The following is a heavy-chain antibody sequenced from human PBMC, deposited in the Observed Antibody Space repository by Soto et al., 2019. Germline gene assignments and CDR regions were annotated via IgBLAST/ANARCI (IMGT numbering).Heavy chain of an antibody. CDR1: GGSITSDDYF. J-gene: IGHJ6*02. D-gene: IGHD3-10*01. Sequence: PSETLSLTCTVSGGSITSDDYFWSWIRQPPGKGLEWIGFIYYSGTYYNPSLKSRVSISVDTSKNQFSLKLSSVTAADTAVYYCASSAGHPGDFFYYNGMDVWGQGTTVTVSS. CDR3: ASSAGHPGDFFYYNGMDV. CDR2: IYYSGT. V-gene: IGHV4-30-4*02.